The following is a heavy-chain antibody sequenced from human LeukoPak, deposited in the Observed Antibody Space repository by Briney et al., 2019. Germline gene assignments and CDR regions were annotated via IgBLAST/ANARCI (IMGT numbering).Heavy chain of an antibody. D-gene: IGHD5-18*01. CDR2: INWNGGST. V-gene: IGHV3-20*04. J-gene: IGHJ4*02. Sequence: GGSLRLSCAASGFTFDDYGMSWVRQAPGKGLEWVSGINWNGGSTGYADSVKGRFTISRDNAKNSLYLQMNSLRAEDTALYYCGRARGGYSYGYEGFDYWGQGTLVTVSS. CDR3: GRARGGYSYGYEGFDY. CDR1: GFTFDDYG.